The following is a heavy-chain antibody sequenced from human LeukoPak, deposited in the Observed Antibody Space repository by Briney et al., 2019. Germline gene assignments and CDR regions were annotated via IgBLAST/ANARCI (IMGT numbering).Heavy chain of an antibody. CDR2: IKQDGSEE. D-gene: IGHD5-18*01. J-gene: IGHJ4*02. V-gene: IGHV3-7*01. Sequence: QAGGSLRLSCAVSGFTFSRCWMSWVRQAPGKGLEWVATIKQDGSEEYYVDSVKGRLTISRDNAKNSLYLQMNSLRAEDTAVYYCARDLGYSYAEVGSFDYWGQGTLVTVSS. CDR3: ARDLGYSYAEVGSFDY. CDR1: GFTFSRCW.